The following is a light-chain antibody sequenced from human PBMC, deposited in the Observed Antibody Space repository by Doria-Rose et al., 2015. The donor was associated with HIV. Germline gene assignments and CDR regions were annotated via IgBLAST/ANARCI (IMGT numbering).Light chain of an antibody. J-gene: IGKJ5*01. CDR3: QQYKSYPIT. V-gene: IGKV1-16*02. Sequence: DIRVTQSPPSPSASVGDRVTITCRASQDINTYLAWFQQKPGKAPKSLIYAASSLQSGVPSKFRGSGSETAFTLTITSLQHEDFATYYCQQYKSYPITFGQGTRLEIK. CDR2: AAS. CDR1: QDINTY.